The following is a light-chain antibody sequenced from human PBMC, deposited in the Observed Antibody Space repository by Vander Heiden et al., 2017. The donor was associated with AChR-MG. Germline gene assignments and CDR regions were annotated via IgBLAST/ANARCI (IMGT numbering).Light chain of an antibody. V-gene: IGLV1-47*01. CDR2: RNN. Sequence: QSVLTQPPSASGTPAQTVTLSCSGGSSNIGTNYLSWSQQLPRTPPNLLTFRNNQRPSGVPDRFSGAKSGASASLAISGIRSEDEADYYCAAWDDSLSGLLFGGGTKLTVL. CDR1: SSNIGTNY. J-gene: IGLJ2*01. CDR3: AAWDDSLSGLL.